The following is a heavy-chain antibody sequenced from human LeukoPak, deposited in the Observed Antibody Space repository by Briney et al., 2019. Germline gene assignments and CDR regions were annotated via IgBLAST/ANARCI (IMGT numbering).Heavy chain of an antibody. Sequence: GGSLRLSCAASGFTFSSYVMHWVRQAPGKGLEWVAVIWYDGSNKYSADSVKGRFTISRDNAKNSLYLQMNSLSDEDTAVYYCARHGFDYWGQGTLVTVSS. CDR3: ARHGFDY. J-gene: IGHJ4*02. V-gene: IGHV3-33*01. CDR1: GFTFSSYV. D-gene: IGHD4-17*01. CDR2: IWYDGSNK.